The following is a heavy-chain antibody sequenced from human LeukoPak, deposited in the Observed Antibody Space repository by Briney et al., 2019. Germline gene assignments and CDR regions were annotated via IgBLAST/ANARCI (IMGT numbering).Heavy chain of an antibody. J-gene: IGHJ5*02. CDR1: GFTFSSYA. CDR3: AKYPGIAAAGQNWFDP. CDR2: ISGSGGNT. D-gene: IGHD6-13*01. Sequence: GGSLRLSCAASGFTFSSYAMSWVRQAPGKGLEWVSAISGSGGNTYYADSVKGRFTISRGNSKNTLYLQMNSLRAEDTAVYYCAKYPGIAAAGQNWFDPWGQGTLVTVSS. V-gene: IGHV3-23*01.